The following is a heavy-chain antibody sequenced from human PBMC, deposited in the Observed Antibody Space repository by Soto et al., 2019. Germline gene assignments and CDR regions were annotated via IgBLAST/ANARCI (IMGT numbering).Heavy chain of an antibody. CDR2: IWYDGSNK. J-gene: IGHJ4*02. CDR3: AKGTTMIVVVPAFFLDY. V-gene: IGHV3-33*06. D-gene: IGHD3-22*01. CDR1: GFTFSSYG. Sequence: PGGSLRLSCAASGFTFSSYGMHWVRQAPGKGLEWVAVIWYDGSNKYYADSVKGRFTISRDNSKNTLYLQMNSLRAEDTAVYYCAKGTTMIVVVPAFFLDYWGQGTLVTVSS.